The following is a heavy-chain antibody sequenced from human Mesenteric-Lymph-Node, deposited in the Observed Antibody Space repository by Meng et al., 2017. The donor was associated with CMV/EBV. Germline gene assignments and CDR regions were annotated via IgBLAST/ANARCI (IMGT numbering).Heavy chain of an antibody. Sequence: ASVKVSCKASGYTFTNYYIQWVRQAPGQGLEWMGWINSNSGGTKYAQKFQGRVTMTRDTSTSTVYMELSSLRSEDTALYYCARAKLYSSGWFDNWGQGTLVTVSS. CDR1: GYTFTNYY. CDR3: ARAKLYSSGWFDN. CDR2: INSNSGGT. D-gene: IGHD6-19*01. V-gene: IGHV1-2*02. J-gene: IGHJ4*02.